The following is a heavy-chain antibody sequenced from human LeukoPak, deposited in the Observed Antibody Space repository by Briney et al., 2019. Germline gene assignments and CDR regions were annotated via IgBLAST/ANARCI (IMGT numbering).Heavy chain of an antibody. V-gene: IGHV3-49*04. CDR3: SRGPIRLWMHNGMDV. D-gene: IGHD5-12*01. CDR2: IRSNAYRGTT. J-gene: IGHJ6*02. Sequence: PGGSLRLSCAASGFTPGDHAMTWVRQAPGKGLEWVAFIRSNAYRGTTEYAPSVKGRFSISRDDSKSVVYLQMNGLKSEDTAVYYCSRGPIRLWMHNGMDVWGQGTTVTVSS. CDR1: GFTPGDHA.